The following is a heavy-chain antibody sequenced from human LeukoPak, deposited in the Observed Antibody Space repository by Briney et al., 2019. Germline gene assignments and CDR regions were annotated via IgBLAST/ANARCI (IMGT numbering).Heavy chain of an antibody. V-gene: IGHV3-21*01. CDR2: ISSSSDYI. Sequence: GESLKISCAGSGFTFSSYNMNWVRQAPGKGLEWVSSISSSSDYIYYADSVKGRFTISRDNAKNSLYLQMKSLRAEDTAVYYCARGKTSQNIVTRKTYNWFDPWSQGTLVTVSS. D-gene: IGHD2/OR15-2a*01. CDR3: ARGKTSQNIVTRKTYNWFDP. CDR1: GFTFSSYN. J-gene: IGHJ5*02.